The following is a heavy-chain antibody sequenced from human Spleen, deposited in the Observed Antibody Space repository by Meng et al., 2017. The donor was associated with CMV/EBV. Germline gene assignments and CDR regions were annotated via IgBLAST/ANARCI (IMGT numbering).Heavy chain of an antibody. V-gene: IGHV1-46*01. D-gene: IGHD3-3*01. CDR2: INPSGGST. CDR3: ARGNILQFLEWLVGIDY. J-gene: IGHJ4*02. CDR1: YTFTSYY. Sequence: YTFTSYYIHWVRQAPGQGLEWMGTINPSGGSTTYAQKFQGRVTMTRDTSTSTVYMEMSSLRSDDTAVYYCARGNILQFLEWLVGIDYWGQGTLVTVSS.